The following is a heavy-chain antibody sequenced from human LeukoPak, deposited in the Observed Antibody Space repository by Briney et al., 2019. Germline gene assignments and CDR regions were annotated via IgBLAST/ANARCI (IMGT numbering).Heavy chain of an antibody. J-gene: IGHJ4*02. V-gene: IGHV4-34*01. D-gene: IGHD1-26*01. CDR2: INHSGST. CDR3: ARSGSYYSFDY. CDR1: GGSFSGYY. Sequence: SETLSLTCAVYGGSFSGYYWSLIRQPPGKGLEWIGEINHSGSTNYNPSLKSRVTISVDTSKNQFSLKLSSVTAADTAVYYCARSGSYYSFDYWGQGTLVTVSS.